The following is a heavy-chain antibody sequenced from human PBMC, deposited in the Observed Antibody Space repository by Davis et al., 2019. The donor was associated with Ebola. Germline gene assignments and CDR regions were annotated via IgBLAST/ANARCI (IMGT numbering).Heavy chain of an antibody. CDR3: AHSPAAAGTFDP. J-gene: IGHJ5*02. Sequence: SGPTLVKPTQTLMLTCTFSGFSLSTTGVGVGWIRQPPGKALEWLALIYWDDGQRYSPSLKTRLTITKDTSKNQVVLTMTNMDPVDTATYYCAHSPAAAGTFDPWGQGTLVTVSS. CDR1: GFSLSTTGVG. D-gene: IGHD6-13*01. V-gene: IGHV2-5*02. CDR2: IYWDDGQ.